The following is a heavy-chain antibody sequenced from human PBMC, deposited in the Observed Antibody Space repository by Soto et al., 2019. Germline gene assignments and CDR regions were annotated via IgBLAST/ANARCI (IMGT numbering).Heavy chain of an antibody. D-gene: IGHD3-22*01. CDR1: GGSISSSNW. Sequence: QVQLQESGPGLVKPSGTLSLTCAVSGGSISSSNWWSWVRQPPGKGLEWIGEIFHSGSTDYNPSLKSRVTISVDKSKNQLSLKLSSVTAADTAVYYCARALHYYDSSGYYPRIDFDIWGQGTMVTVSS. CDR3: ARALHYYDSSGYYPRIDFDI. J-gene: IGHJ3*02. V-gene: IGHV4-4*02. CDR2: IFHSGST.